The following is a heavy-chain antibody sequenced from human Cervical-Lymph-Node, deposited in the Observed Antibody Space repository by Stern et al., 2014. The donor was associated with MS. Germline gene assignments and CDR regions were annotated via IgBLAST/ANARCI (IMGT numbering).Heavy chain of an antibody. J-gene: IGHJ4*02. CDR2: IYYSGST. Sequence: VQLVESGPGLVKPSQTLSLTCTVSGGSISSGGYYWSWIRQHPGKGLAWIGYIYYSGSTYYNPSLKSRVTISVDTSKNQFSLKLSSVTAADTAVYYCARVSYDFWSGYYPFDYWGQGTLVTVSS. CDR3: ARVSYDFWSGYYPFDY. V-gene: IGHV4-31*03. D-gene: IGHD3-3*01. CDR1: GGSISSGGYY.